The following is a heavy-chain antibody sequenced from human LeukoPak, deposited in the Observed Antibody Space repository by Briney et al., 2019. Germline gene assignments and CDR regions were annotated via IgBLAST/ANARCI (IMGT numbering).Heavy chain of an antibody. J-gene: IGHJ4*02. V-gene: IGHV1-8*01. CDR1: GYTFINYD. CDR2: MNPNSGNT. CDR3: ARHLTITLGFDY. D-gene: IGHD5-24*01. Sequence: ASVKVSCKASGYTFINYDINWVRQATGQGLEWMGWMNPNSGNTGYAQKFQGRVTITTDESTSTAYMELSSLRSEDTAVYYCARHLTITLGFDYWGQGTLVTVSS.